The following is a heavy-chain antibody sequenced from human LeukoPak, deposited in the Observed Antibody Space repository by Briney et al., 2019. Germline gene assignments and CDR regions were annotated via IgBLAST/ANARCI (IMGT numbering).Heavy chain of an antibody. CDR1: GSIFSNCL. CDR3: ARDDPGNTALDY. Sequence: GAPLRLCCAAAGSIFSNCLIYCGRQPPGERLLWVSRNKNHGSTTSYSDSVKGRFTITRDNAKNTLYLQMNSLRVEDTALYYCARDDPGNTALDYWGQGSLVTVSS. CDR2: NKNHGSTT. J-gene: IGHJ4*02. V-gene: IGHV3-74*01. D-gene: IGHD5-18*01.